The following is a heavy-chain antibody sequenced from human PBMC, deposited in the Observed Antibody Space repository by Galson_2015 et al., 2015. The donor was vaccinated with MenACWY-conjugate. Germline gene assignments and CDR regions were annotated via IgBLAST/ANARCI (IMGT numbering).Heavy chain of an antibody. D-gene: IGHD3-10*01. CDR2: IGGDGSRV. V-gene: IGHV3-48*02. CDR1: GLTFSTYS. J-gene: IGHJ4*02. CDR3: ASVPLDGSGSFPYLDH. Sequence: ALRLGCGAAGLTFSTYSMNRGRQAPGRGLEWVSYIGGDGSRVFYGVSVKGRFTISRDNAKNSLYLQMNSLRDEDTALYYCASVPLDGSGSFPYLDHWVQGALVTVSS.